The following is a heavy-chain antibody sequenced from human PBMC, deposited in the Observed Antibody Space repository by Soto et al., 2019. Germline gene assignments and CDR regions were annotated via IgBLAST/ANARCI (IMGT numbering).Heavy chain of an antibody. CDR2: IYYSGST. Sequence: SETLSLTCTVSGGSISSYYWSWIRQPPGKGLEWIGYIYYSGSTNYNPSLKSRVTISVDTSKNQFSLKLSSVTAADTAVYYCARDLRVHAFDIWGQGTMVTVS. V-gene: IGHV4-59*01. CDR1: GGSISSYY. CDR3: ARDLRVHAFDI. J-gene: IGHJ3*02.